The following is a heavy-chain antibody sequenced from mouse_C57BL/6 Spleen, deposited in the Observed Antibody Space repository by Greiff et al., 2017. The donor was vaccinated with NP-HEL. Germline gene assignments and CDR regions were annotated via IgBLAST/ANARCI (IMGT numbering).Heavy chain of an antibody. Sequence: QVQLQQPGAELVMPGASVKLSCKASGYTFTSYWMHWVKQRPGQGLEWIGEIDPSDSYTNYNQKFKGKSTLTVDKSSSAAYMQISSLTSEDSAVYDRAREGVGGRYFDVWGTGTTVTVSS. D-gene: IGHD1-3*01. J-gene: IGHJ1*03. CDR2: IDPSDSYT. V-gene: IGHV1-69*01. CDR3: AREGVGGRYFDV. CDR1: GYTFTSYW.